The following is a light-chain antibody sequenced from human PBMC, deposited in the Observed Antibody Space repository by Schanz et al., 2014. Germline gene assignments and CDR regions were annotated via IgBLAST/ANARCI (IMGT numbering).Light chain of an antibody. CDR1: SSDVGNYNF. CDR2: EGS. Sequence: QSALTQPRSVSGSPGQSVTISCTGTSSDVGNYNFVSWYQQPPGKAPKLMIYEGSKRPSGVSNRFSGSKSGNTASLTISGLQADDEADYYCTSYTTSSTFYVFGTGTKLTVL. CDR3: TSYTTSSTFYV. J-gene: IGLJ1*01. V-gene: IGLV2-14*02.